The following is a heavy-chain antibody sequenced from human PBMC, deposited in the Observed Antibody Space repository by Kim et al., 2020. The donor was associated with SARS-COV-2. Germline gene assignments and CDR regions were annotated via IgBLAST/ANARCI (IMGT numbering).Heavy chain of an antibody. D-gene: IGHD4-17*01. J-gene: IGHJ6*02. Sequence: GGSLRLSCAASGFTFSNAWMSWVRQAPGKGLEWVGRIKSKTDGGTTDYAAPVKGRFTISRDDSKNTLYLQMNSLKTEDTAVYYCTTDFGNYGEPYYYYGMDVWGQGTTVTVSS. CDR2: IKSKTDGGTT. CDR1: GFTFSNAW. V-gene: IGHV3-15*01. CDR3: TTDFGNYGEPYYYYGMDV.